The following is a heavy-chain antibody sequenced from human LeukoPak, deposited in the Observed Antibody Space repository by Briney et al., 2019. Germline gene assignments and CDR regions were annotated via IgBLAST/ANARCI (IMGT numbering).Heavy chain of an antibody. CDR2: IIPILGIA. D-gene: IGHD1-26*01. J-gene: IGHJ4*02. CDR1: GGTFSSYA. Sequence: ASVKVSCKASGGTFSSYAISWVRQAPGQGLEWMGRIIPILGIANYAQKFQGRVTITADKSTSTAYMELSSLRSEDTAVYYCARDRGYSGSYDWGQGTLVTVSS. CDR3: ARDRGYSGSYD. V-gene: IGHV1-69*04.